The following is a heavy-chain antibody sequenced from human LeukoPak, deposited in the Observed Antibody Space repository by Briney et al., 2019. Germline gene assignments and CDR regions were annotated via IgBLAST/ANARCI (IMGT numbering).Heavy chain of an antibody. D-gene: IGHD5-18*01. V-gene: IGHV3-7*01. J-gene: IGHJ4*02. CDR2: IKQDGSEK. CDR1: GFTFSSYW. CDR3: ARDTGGGYSCYDC. Sequence: GGSLRLSCAASGFTFSSYWMTWIRQAPGQGLEWVANIKQDGSEKYYVDSVKGRFTISRDNAKNSLYLQMNSLRAEDTAVYYCARDTGGGYSCYDCWGQGTLVTVSS.